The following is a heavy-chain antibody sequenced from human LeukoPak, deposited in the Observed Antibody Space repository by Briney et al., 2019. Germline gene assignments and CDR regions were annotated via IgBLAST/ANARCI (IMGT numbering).Heavy chain of an antibody. D-gene: IGHD6-13*01. Sequence: PGGSLRLSCAVSGFSFNNAWMTWVRQAPGKGLEWVGRIKSKTDGGTTDYAAPVKGRFTISRDDSKNTLYLQMNSLKTEDTAVYYCTIEPDTDLAASETGLDYWGQGTLVTVSS. V-gene: IGHV3-15*01. CDR1: GFSFNNAW. J-gene: IGHJ4*02. CDR2: IKSKTDGGTT. CDR3: TIEPDTDLAASETGLDY.